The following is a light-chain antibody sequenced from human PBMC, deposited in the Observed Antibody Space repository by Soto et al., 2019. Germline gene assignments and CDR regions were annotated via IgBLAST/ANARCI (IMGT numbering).Light chain of an antibody. J-gene: IGKJ4*01. Sequence: EIVLTQSPGTLSLSPGERATLSCRASQSVHNSRLAWYQHKPGQAPKLLIHGASSRATGLPDRFSASGSGTDFTLTISRLEPEDFAVYYCHHYGYSLTFGGGTKVEIK. V-gene: IGKV3-20*01. CDR1: QSVHNSR. CDR2: GAS. CDR3: HHYGYSLT.